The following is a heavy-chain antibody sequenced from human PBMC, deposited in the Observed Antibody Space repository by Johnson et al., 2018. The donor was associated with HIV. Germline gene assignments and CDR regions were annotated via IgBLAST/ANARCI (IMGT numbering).Heavy chain of an antibody. J-gene: IGHJ3*02. CDR2: IWYDGSNK. CDR1: GFTFNSYG. D-gene: IGHD6-6*01. V-gene: IGHV3-33*06. CDR3: AKDISPLYSSSDAFDI. Sequence: VQLVESGGGVVQPGRSLRLSCGASGFTFNSYGMHWVRQAPGKGLEWVAVIWYDGSNKYYADSVKGRFTISRDTAKNTLYLQMNNLRPEDTALYYCAKDISPLYSSSDAFDIWGQGTMVTVSS.